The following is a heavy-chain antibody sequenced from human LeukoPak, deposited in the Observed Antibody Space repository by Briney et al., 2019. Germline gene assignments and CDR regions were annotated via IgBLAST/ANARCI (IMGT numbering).Heavy chain of an antibody. Sequence: SETLSLTCAVYGGSFSGYYWSWIRQPPGKGLEWIGEINHSGSTNYNPSLKSRVTMSVDTSKNQFSLKLSSVTAGDTAVYYCARVSSGYLYYFDYWGQGTLVTVSS. CDR3: ARVSSGYLYYFDY. CDR1: GGSFSGYY. V-gene: IGHV4-34*01. CDR2: INHSGST. J-gene: IGHJ4*02. D-gene: IGHD3-22*01.